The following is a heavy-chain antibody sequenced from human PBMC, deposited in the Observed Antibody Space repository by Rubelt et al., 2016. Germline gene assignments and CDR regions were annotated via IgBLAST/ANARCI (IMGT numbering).Heavy chain of an antibody. V-gene: IGHV4-39*07. CDR3: ARDLNDSLDY. CDR2: ISYSGSA. J-gene: IGHJ4*02. Sequence: QLQLQESGPGLVKPSETLSLTCTVSGGSISNSYFYWGWIRQPPGKGLAWIGSISYSGSAYYNPSLTSRVTISVDTSKNQFSLKLSSVTAADTAVYYCARDLNDSLDYWGQGTLVTVSS. D-gene: IGHD3-3*01. CDR1: GGSISNSYFY.